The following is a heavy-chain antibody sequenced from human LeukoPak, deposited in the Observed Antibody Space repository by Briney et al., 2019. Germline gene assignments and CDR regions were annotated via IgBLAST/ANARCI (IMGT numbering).Heavy chain of an antibody. D-gene: IGHD3-22*01. Sequence: SLRLSCAASGFTFDDYAMHWVRQAPGKGLEWVSSITWNSGNIAYADSVKGRFTISRDNVKNSLYLQMNSLRAEDTALYYCAKVGPYYDSSAYYYDYWGQGTLVTVSS. CDR1: GFTFDDYA. J-gene: IGHJ4*02. CDR2: ITWNSGNI. V-gene: IGHV3-9*01. CDR3: AKVGPYYDSSAYYYDY.